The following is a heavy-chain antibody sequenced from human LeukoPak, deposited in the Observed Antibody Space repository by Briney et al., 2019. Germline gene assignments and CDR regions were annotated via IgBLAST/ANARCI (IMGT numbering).Heavy chain of an antibody. CDR3: ARLWGRAPIGAFDI. CDR2: IYYSGST. CDR1: GGSISSYY. D-gene: IGHD7-27*01. Sequence: SETLSLTCTVSGGSISSYYWSWIRQPPGKGLEWIGYIYYSGSTNYNPSLKSRVTISVDTSKNQFSLKLSSVTAADTAVYYCARLWGRAPIGAFDIWGQGTMVTLSS. J-gene: IGHJ3*02. V-gene: IGHV4-59*08.